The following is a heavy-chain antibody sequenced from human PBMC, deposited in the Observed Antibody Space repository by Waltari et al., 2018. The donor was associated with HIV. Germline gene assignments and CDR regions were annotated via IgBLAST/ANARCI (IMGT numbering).Heavy chain of an antibody. Sequence: EVQLLESGGGLVQPGGSLRLSGAASGFTFSSYAMGWVRQAPGKGLEWVSSISDSGDNRYYADSVKGRFTVSRDNSKNTLYLQVNNLRAEDTAVYYCSLGKIFDYWGQGTLVTVSS. J-gene: IGHJ4*02. CDR2: ISDSGDNR. CDR1: GFTFSSYA. D-gene: IGHD1-26*01. V-gene: IGHV3-23*01. CDR3: SLGKIFDY.